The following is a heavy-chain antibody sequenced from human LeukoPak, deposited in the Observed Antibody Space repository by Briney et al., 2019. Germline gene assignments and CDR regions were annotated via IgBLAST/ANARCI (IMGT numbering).Heavy chain of an antibody. J-gene: IGHJ3*02. CDR3: ARDRYYYESSGYYAVFDAFDI. Sequence: GGSLRLSCAASGFTFSSYWMHWVRQAPGKGLVWVSRINSDGSSTSYADSVKGRFTISRDNAKNTPYLQMNSPRGEDTSVYYSARDRYYYESSGYYAVFDAFDIWGQGTMVTVSS. CDR1: GFTFSSYW. D-gene: IGHD3-22*01. V-gene: IGHV3-74*01. CDR2: INSDGSST.